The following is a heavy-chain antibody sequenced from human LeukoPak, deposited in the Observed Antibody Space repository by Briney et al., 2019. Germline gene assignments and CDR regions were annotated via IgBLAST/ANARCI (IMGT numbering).Heavy chain of an antibody. V-gene: IGHV3-74*03. CDR2: VTGDGSST. CDR3: ARDVSGQFGGLDY. Sequence: PGGSLRLSCAASGFTFSSYWMHWVRQGPGKGLVWVSRVTGDGSSTVYADSVKGRFTVSRDNAKNTLYLQMNSLRADDTAVYYCARDVSGQFGGLDYWGQGTQVTVSS. J-gene: IGHJ4*02. D-gene: IGHD3-10*01. CDR1: GFTFSSYW.